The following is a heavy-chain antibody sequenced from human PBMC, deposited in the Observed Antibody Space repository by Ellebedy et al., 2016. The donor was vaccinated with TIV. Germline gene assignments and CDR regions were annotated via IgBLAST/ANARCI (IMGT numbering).Heavy chain of an antibody. CDR1: GYTFSDYF. Sequence: AASVQVSCKASGYTFSDYFMHWVRQAPGQGLEWMGWINLNSGGTNYAQKFRGRVSMTRDTSSSTVYMEVSRLRSDDTAVYYCTRVYYGSWTQFDYWGQGTLVTVSS. J-gene: IGHJ4*02. D-gene: IGHD3-10*01. CDR2: INLNSGGT. V-gene: IGHV1-2*02. CDR3: TRVYYGSWTQFDY.